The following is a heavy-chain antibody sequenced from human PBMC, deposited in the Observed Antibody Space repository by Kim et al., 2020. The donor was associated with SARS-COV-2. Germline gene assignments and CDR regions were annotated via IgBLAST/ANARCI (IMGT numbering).Heavy chain of an antibody. J-gene: IGHJ4*02. CDR2: IDTGGSNT. CDR3: AGDQSRAGPTTVDY. D-gene: IGHD1-26*01. CDR1: QFTFSTSW. V-gene: IGHV3-74*01. Sequence: GGSLRLSCVASQFTFSTSWMHWVRQSPGKGLVWVSRIDTGGSNTIYADFVKGRFTISRDNTKNTLYLQMNSLRAEDSGVYFCAGDQSRAGPTTVDYWGQGTLVTVSS.